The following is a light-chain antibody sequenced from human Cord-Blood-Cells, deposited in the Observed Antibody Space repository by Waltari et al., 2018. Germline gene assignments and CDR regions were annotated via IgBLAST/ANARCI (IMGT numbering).Light chain of an antibody. CDR3: QQYNNWPPLT. J-gene: IGKJ4*01. V-gene: IGKV3-15*01. Sequence: IVMTQSPATLSVSPGARATLSCRASQSVSSNLAWYQQKPGQAPRLLIYGAPTRATGIPARFSGSGSGTEFTLTISSLQSEDFAVYSCQQYNNWPPLTFGGGTKVEIK. CDR1: QSVSSN. CDR2: GAP.